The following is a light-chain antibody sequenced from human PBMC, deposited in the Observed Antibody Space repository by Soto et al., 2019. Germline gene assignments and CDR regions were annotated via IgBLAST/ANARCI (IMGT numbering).Light chain of an antibody. CDR3: QHCDSYWT. V-gene: IGKV1-5*03. Sequence: DIQMTQSPSTLSASVGDRVTITCRASQSISTSLAWYQQNPGKAPKVLIYKASSLESGVPSRFSGRGSGTEFTLTISSLQPDDFATYYCQHCDSYWTFGQGTKVEIK. J-gene: IGKJ1*01. CDR2: KAS. CDR1: QSISTS.